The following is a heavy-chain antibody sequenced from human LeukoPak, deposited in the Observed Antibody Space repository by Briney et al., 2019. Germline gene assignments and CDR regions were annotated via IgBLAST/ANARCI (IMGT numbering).Heavy chain of an antibody. CDR3: ARALEYGDYVGGY. CDR1: RYTFTSYD. CDR2: MNPNSGNT. D-gene: IGHD4-17*01. V-gene: IGHV1-8*01. Sequence: ASVKVSCKASRYTFTSYDINWVRQATGQGLEWMGWMNPNSGNTGYAQKFQGRVTMTRNTSISTAYMELSSPRSEDTAVYYCARALEYGDYVGGYWGQGTLVTVSS. J-gene: IGHJ4*02.